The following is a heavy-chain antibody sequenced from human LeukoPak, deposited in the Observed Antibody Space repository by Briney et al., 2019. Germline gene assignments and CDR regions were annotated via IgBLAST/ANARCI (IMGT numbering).Heavy chain of an antibody. D-gene: IGHD5-18*01. CDR1: GFTFSDYA. V-gene: IGHV3-23*01. Sequence: GGSLRLSCAASGFTFSDYAMNWVRQAPGKGLEWVSSISGSGGSTNYADSVKGRFTISRDNAKTSLYLHMNSLRAEDTAVYYCARHLSGVTGYTYGRGIDYWGQGTLVTVSS. CDR2: ISGSGGST. CDR3: ARHLSGVTGYTYGRGIDY. J-gene: IGHJ4*02.